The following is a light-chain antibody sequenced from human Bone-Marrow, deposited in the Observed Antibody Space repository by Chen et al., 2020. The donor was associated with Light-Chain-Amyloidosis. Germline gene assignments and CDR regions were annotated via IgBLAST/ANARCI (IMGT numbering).Light chain of an antibody. CDR2: RNE. CDR3: ASWDDSLSGLL. J-gene: IGLJ2*01. Sequence: QSVLTQPPSASGTPGQSVTISCSGSRSNIGRNFVSWYHQRPGMAPKLLIYRNERRPSGVPDRFSGSRSGTSASLAISGLRSEDEADYYCASWDDSLSGLLFGGGTKLTVL. CDR1: RSNIGRNF. V-gene: IGLV1-47*01.